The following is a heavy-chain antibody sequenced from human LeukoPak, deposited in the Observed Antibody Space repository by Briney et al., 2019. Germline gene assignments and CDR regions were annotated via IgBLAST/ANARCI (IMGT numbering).Heavy chain of an antibody. Sequence: GASVNVSCKSSVYIFTGYYMHWVRQAPGQGLEWMGWINPNSGGTNSAQKFQGRVTMTRETSISTAYMELSSLTSDDTAVYYCARRPYSGSYLFDYWGQGTLVTVSS. CDR2: INPNSGGT. J-gene: IGHJ4*02. CDR1: VYIFTGYY. D-gene: IGHD1-26*01. V-gene: IGHV1-2*02. CDR3: ARRPYSGSYLFDY.